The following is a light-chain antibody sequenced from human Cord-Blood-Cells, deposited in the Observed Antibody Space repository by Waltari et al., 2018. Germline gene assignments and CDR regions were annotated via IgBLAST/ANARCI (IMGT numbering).Light chain of an antibody. V-gene: IGLV2-8*01. J-gene: IGLJ2*01. CDR1: SSDVGGYNY. CDR2: EVS. Sequence: QSALTQPPSASGSPGQSVTNSCTGTSSDVGGYNYVSWYQPHPGKAPKLMIYEVSKRPSGVPDRFSGSKSGNTASLTVSGLQAEDEADYYCSSYAGSNNLVFGGGTKLTVL. CDR3: SSYAGSNNLV.